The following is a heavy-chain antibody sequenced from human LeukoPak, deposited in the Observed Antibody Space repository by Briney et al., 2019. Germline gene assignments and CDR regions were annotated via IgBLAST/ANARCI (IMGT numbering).Heavy chain of an antibody. CDR3: ARGKGYYYYMDV. CDR2: IYSGGST. V-gene: IGHV3-53*01. CDR1: GFTVSSNY. Sequence: GKSLRLSCAASGFTVSSNYMSWVRQAPGKGLEWVSVIYSGGSTYYADSVKGRFTISRDNSKNTLYLQMNSLRAEDTAVYYCARGKGYYYYMDVWGKGTTVTVYS. D-gene: IGHD3-10*01. J-gene: IGHJ6*03.